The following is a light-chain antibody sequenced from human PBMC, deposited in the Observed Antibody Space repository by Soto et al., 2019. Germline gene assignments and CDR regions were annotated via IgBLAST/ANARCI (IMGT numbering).Light chain of an antibody. V-gene: IGKV2D-29*01. CDR3: MQSIQLPRT. J-gene: IGKJ1*01. CDR2: EVS. CDR1: QSLLHSDGKTY. Sequence: DFVMTQTPLSLSVTPGQPASISCKSSQSLLHSDGKTYLYWYLQKPDQPPQLLIYEVSNRLSGTTDKFSGSGSGTDFTLKISRVESEDVGVYYCMQSIQLPRTFGQPTKVEIK.